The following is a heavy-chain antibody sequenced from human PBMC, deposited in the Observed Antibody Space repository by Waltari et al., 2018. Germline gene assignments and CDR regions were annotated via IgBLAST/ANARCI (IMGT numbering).Heavy chain of an antibody. CDR1: GFSLTTTGVG. D-gene: IGHD3-10*01. CDR2: IYWNSEE. CDR3: AHSLGDLAGCQFLPGVLALLSQCDNWFDP. J-gene: IGHJ5*02. V-gene: IGHV2-5*01. Sequence: QITLKESGPTLVRPTQTLTLTCTFSGFSLTTTGVGVTWLRQPPGKALDWLALIYWNSEERYSPSLRDRLTITKDTSLNQVVLTMTNVDPVDTGTYYCAHSLGDLAGCQFLPGVLALLSQCDNWFDPWGQGTLVTVSS.